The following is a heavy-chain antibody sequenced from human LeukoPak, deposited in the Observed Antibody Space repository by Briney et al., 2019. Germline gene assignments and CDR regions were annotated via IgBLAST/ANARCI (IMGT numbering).Heavy chain of an antibody. CDR3: ARGEQWLGFGI. CDR1: GYTFSRYD. D-gene: IGHD6-19*01. J-gene: IGHJ3*02. V-gene: IGHV1-8*01. CDR2: MNPNSGNT. Sequence: GASVKVSCKASGYTFSRYDISWVRQAPGQGLEWMGWMNPNSGNTGYAQKFRGRVTMTRNTSISTAYMELSSLRSEDTAVYYCARGEQWLGFGIWGQGTMVTVSS.